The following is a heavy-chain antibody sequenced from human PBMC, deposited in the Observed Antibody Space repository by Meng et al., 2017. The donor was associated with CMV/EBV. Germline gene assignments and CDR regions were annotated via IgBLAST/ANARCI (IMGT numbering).Heavy chain of an antibody. CDR3: ARAIVLMVYAENWFDP. J-gene: IGHJ5*02. CDR1: GSAISSSSYY. V-gene: IGHV4-39*06. Sequence: RLQLQEPGPGLVKPSETLSLTCTVSGSAISSSSYYWGWIRQPPGKGLEWIGSIYYSGSTYYNPSLKSRVTISVDTSKNQFSLKLSSVTAADTAVYYCARAIVLMVYAENWFDPWGQGTLVTVSS. CDR2: IYYSGST. D-gene: IGHD2-8*01.